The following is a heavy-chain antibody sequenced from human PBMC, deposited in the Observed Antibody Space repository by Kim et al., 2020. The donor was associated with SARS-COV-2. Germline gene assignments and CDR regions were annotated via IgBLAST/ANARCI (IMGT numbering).Heavy chain of an antibody. CDR3: ARVRTGRAAVAGNPIDY. CDR1: GFTFSSYA. Sequence: GGSLRLSCAASGFTFSSYAMHWVRQAPGKGLEWVAVISYDGSNKYYADSVKGRFTISRDNSKNTLYLQMNSLRAEDTAVYYCARVRTGRAAVAGNPIDYWGQGTLVTVSS. CDR2: ISYDGSNK. J-gene: IGHJ4*02. V-gene: IGHV3-30*04. D-gene: IGHD6-19*01.